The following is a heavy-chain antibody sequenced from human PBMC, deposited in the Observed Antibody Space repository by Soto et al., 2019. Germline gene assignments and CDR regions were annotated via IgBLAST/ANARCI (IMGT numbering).Heavy chain of an antibody. CDR3: ARRITMVRGVIPPGFWFDP. J-gene: IGHJ5*02. Sequence: ASVKVSCKASGYTFTSYGISWVRQAPGQGLEWMGWISAYNGNTNYAQKLQGRVTMTTDTSTNTAYMELRSLRSDDTAVYYCARRITMVRGVIPPGFWFDPWGQGTLVTVSS. V-gene: IGHV1-18*01. CDR1: GYTFTSYG. D-gene: IGHD3-10*01. CDR2: ISAYNGNT.